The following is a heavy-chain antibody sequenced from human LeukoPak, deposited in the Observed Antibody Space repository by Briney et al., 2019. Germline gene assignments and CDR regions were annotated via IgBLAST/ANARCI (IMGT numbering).Heavy chain of an antibody. CDR3: ASQKYCTNGICYRKYYFDY. Sequence: GGSLRLCCAASGFTVSSNYMSWVRQAPGKGLEWVSLIYSGGNTYYADSVKGRFTISTDNSKNTLYLQMNSLRAEDTAVYYCASQKYCTNGICYRKYYFDYWGQGTLVTVSS. V-gene: IGHV3-66*04. D-gene: IGHD2-8*01. CDR2: IYSGGNT. J-gene: IGHJ4*02. CDR1: GFTVSSNY.